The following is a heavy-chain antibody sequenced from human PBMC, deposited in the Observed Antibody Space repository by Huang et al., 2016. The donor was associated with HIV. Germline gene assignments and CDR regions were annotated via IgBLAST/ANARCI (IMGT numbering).Heavy chain of an antibody. CDR2: IYSRGST. D-gene: IGHD5-12*01. CDR1: GGSISSYY. V-gene: IGHV4-59*01. CDR3: ARGPSPWLQEAFDI. Sequence: QVQLQESGPGLVKPSETLSLTCTVSGGSISSYYWSWIRQPPGKGLEGIWYIYSRGSTNYNPSLKSRVTISVDTSKNQFSLKLRSVTAADTAVYYCARGPSPWLQEAFDIWGQGTMVTVSS. J-gene: IGHJ3*02.